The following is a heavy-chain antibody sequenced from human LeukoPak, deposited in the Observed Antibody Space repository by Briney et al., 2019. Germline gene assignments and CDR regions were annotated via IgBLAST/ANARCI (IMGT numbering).Heavy chain of an antibody. J-gene: IGHJ5*02. CDR1: GFTFSSYA. Sequence: GGSLRLSCAASGFTFSSYAMSWVRQAPGKGLEWVSTNSGSGGSTYYADSVKGRFTISRDNSKTTLYLQMNSLKAEDTAVYYCAKGESGTRPIMITFGGVIVSWGQGTPVTVSS. CDR3: AKGESGTRPIMITFGGVIVS. V-gene: IGHV3-23*01. D-gene: IGHD3-16*02. CDR2: NSGSGGST.